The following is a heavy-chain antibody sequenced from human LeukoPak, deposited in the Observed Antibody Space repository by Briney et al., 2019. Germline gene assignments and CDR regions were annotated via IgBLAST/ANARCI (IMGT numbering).Heavy chain of an antibody. CDR2: INPNSGGT. CDR1: GYTFTGYY. D-gene: IGHD3-22*01. J-gene: IGHJ4*02. V-gene: IGHV1-2*02. CDR3: ARSLYYYDSSGYLPHDY. Sequence: ASVKVSCKASGYTFTGYYMHWVRQAPGQGLEWMGWINPNSGGTNYAQKFQGRVTMTRDTSISTAYMELSRLRSDDTAVCYCARSLYYYDSSGYLPHDYWGQGTLVTVSS.